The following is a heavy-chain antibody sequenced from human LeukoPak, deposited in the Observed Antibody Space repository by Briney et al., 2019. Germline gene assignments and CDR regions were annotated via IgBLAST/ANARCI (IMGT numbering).Heavy chain of an antibody. CDR2: IYYSGST. D-gene: IGHD3-10*01. Sequence: PSETLSLTCTVSGGSISNSNSYWGWIRQSPGKGLEWIANIYYSGSTYYNPSLKSRLTISVDTSKNQFSLKLSSVTAADTAVYYCATGPRYYYGSGSGVRWFDPWGQGARVTVSS. J-gene: IGHJ5*02. V-gene: IGHV4-39*07. CDR3: ATGPRYYYGSGSGVRWFDP. CDR1: GGSISNSNSY.